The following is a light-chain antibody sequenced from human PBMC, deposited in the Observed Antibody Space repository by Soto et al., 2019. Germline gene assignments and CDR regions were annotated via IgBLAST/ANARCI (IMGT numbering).Light chain of an antibody. CDR1: QSGSSSY. J-gene: IGKJ2*01. V-gene: IGKV3-20*01. Sequence: EIVLTQAPGTLSLSPGERATLSCRASQSGSSSYLAWYQQKPGQAPRLLIYGASSRATGIPDRFSGSGSGTDFTLTISILEPEDFAVYYCQQYGSSPGYTFGQWTKRAIK. CDR2: GAS. CDR3: QQYGSSPGYT.